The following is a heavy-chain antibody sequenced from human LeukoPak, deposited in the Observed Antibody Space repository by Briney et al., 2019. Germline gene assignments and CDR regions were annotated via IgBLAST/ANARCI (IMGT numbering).Heavy chain of an antibody. V-gene: IGHV1-18*01. CDR3: ARRGNYFDY. CDR2: ISAYNGNT. D-gene: IGHD2-15*01. CDR1: XYTFTXYG. Sequence: XXVSCKXXXYTFTXYGISWVRQAPGQGLEWMGWISAYNGNTNYAQKLQGRVTMTTDTSTSTAYMELRSLRSDDTAVYYCARRGNYFDYWGQGTLVTVSS. J-gene: IGHJ4*02.